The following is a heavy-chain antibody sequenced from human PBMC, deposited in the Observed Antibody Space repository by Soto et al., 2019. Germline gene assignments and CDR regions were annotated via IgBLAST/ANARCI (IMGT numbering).Heavy chain of an antibody. CDR1: GFTFSSYA. CDR2: ISYDGSNK. V-gene: IGHV3-30-3*01. D-gene: IGHD2-2*02. Sequence: QVQLVESGGGVVQPGRSLRLSCAASGFTFSSYAMHWVRQAPGKGLEWVAVISYDGSNKYYADSVKGRFTISRDNSKNTRYLQMNSLRAEDTAVYYCARDRCSSTSCYRYYYYYYGMDVWGQGTTVTVSS. CDR3: ARDRCSSTSCYRYYYYYYGMDV. J-gene: IGHJ6*02.